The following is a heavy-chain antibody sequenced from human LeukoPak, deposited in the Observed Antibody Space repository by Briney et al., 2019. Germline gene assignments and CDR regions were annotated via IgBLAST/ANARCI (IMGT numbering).Heavy chain of an antibody. CDR3: ARSGNTGRNWYFDL. CDR2: INWNGGST. D-gene: IGHD3-10*01. V-gene: IGHV3-20*04. J-gene: IGHJ2*01. CDR1: GFTFDDYG. Sequence: GGSLRLSCAASGFTFDDYGMSWVRQAPGKGLEWVSGINWNGGSTGYADSVKGRFTISRDNAKNSLYLQMNSLRAEDTAVYYCARSGNTGRNWYFDLWGRGTLVTVSS.